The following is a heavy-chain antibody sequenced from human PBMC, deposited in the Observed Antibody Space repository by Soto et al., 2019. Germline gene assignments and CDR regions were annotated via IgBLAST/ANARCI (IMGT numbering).Heavy chain of an antibody. D-gene: IGHD2-15*01. CDR3: APLTVSLSGPYGIHV. CDR2: MFYSGLT. V-gene: IGHV4-39*01. J-gene: IGHJ6*02. CDR1: GYSVSSSDYY. Sequence: SSETLSLTCSVSGYSVSSSDYYWAWIRQPPGKGLEWIGSMFYSGLTYYNPSLKSRVTLSVDTSKNHSSVRLNSVTAADTAVYYCAPLTVSLSGPYGIHVWGQGTTVTVSS.